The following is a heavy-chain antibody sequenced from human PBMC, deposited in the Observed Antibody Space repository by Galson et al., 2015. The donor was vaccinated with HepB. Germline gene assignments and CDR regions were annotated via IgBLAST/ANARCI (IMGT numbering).Heavy chain of an antibody. CDR1: GFIFNDYN. D-gene: IGHD7-27*01. J-gene: IGHJ4*02. V-gene: IGHV3-21*01. Sequence: SLRLSCAASGFIFNDYNMIWVRQAPGKGLEWVPSISSGSSYIYYADSVKGRFTISRDNTKNSLYLQMNSLRAEDTALYYCARDPPLGTPLDYWGQGTLVTVSS. CDR3: ARDPPLGTPLDY. CDR2: ISSGSSYI.